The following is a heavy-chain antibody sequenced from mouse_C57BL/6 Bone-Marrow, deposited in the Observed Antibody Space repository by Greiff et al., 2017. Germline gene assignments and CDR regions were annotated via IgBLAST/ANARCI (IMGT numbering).Heavy chain of an antibody. D-gene: IGHD1-1*01. V-gene: IGHV1-69*01. CDR1: GYTFTSYW. J-gene: IGHJ3*01. CDR2: IDPSDSYT. Sequence: QVQLQQPGAELVMPGASVKLSCKASGYTFTSYWMHWVQQRPGQGLEWIGEIDPSDSYTNYNQKFKGKSTLTVDKSSSTAYMQLSSLTSEDSAVYYCARDTTVVAPAWFAYWGQGTLVTVSS. CDR3: ARDTTVVAPAWFAY.